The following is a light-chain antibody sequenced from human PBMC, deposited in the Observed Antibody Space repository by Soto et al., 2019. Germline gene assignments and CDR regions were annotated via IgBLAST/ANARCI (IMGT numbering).Light chain of an antibody. Sequence: QSALTQSASVSGSPGQSITISCTGTSSDVGGYDSVSWYQQHPGKAPKLMIYEVSNRPSGVSSRFSGSKSGNTASLTISGLQAEDEADYYCSSYTSSSTVGVFGGGTKLTVL. V-gene: IGLV2-14*01. J-gene: IGLJ2*01. CDR1: SSDVGGYDS. CDR3: SSYTSSSTVGV. CDR2: EVS.